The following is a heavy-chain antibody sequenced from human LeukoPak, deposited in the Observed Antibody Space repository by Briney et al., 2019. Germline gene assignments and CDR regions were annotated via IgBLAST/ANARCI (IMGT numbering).Heavy chain of an antibody. D-gene: IGHD6-13*01. CDR1: GYTFTSYG. V-gene: IGHV1-46*01. CDR3: ARDGAAGLNWLDP. J-gene: IGHJ5*02. Sequence: ASVKVSCKASGYTFTSYGISWVRQAPGQGLEWMGIINPSGGSTSYAQKFQGRVTMTRDTSTSTVYMELSSLRSEDTAVYYCARDGAAGLNWLDPWGQGTLVTVSS. CDR2: INPSGGST.